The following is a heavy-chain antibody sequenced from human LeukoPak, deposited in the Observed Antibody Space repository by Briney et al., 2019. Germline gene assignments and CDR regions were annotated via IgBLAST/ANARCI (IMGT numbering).Heavy chain of an antibody. J-gene: IGHJ4*02. CDR3: ARGKVAARRGSFDY. CDR1: GGSISSGGYY. D-gene: IGHD6-6*01. V-gene: IGHV4-39*07. Sequence: SETLSLTCTVSGGSISSGGYYWSWIRQHPGKGLEWIGEINHSGSTNYNPSLKSRVTISVDTSKNQFSLKLSSVTAADTAVYYCARGKVAARRGSFDYWGQGTLVTVSS. CDR2: INHSGST.